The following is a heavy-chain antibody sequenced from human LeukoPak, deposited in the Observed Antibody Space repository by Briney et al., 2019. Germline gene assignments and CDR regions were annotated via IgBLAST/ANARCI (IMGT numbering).Heavy chain of an antibody. CDR2: ISGSGGST. D-gene: IGHD6-19*01. CDR3: ACRAVGKYYYFDY. V-gene: IGHV3-23*01. J-gene: IGHJ4*02. Sequence: GGSLRLSCAASGFTFSSYSMSWVRQAPGKGLEWVSAISGSGGSTYYADSVKGRFTISGDNSKNTLYLQMNSLRAEDTAVYYCACRAVGKYYYFDYWGQGTLVTVSS. CDR1: GFTFSSYS.